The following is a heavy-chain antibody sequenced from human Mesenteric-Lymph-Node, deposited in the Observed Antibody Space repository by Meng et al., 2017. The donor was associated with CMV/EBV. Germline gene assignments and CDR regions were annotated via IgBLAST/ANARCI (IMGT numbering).Heavy chain of an antibody. D-gene: IGHD3-22*01. Sequence: GGSLRLSCAASGLTFNIYEMNWVRQAPGKGLEWVSAISGSGGSTYYADSVKGRFTISRDNSKNTLYLQMNSLRAEDTAVYYCATRKGGGYYDSSGYCFDYWGQGTLVTVSS. CDR2: ISGSGGST. CDR3: ATRKGGGYYDSSGYCFDY. CDR1: GLTFNIYE. V-gene: IGHV3-23*01. J-gene: IGHJ4*02.